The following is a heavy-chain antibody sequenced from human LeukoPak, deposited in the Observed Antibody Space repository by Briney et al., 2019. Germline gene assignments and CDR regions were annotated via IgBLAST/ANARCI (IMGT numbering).Heavy chain of an antibody. V-gene: IGHV1-18*01. Sequence: HWASVKVSCKASGYTFTSYGISWVRQAPGQGLEWMGWISAYNGNTNYAQKLQGRVTMTTDTSTSTAYMELRSLRSDDTAVYYCARDPGRQQLVVGYGMDVWGQGTTVTVSS. CDR2: ISAYNGNT. CDR1: GYTFTSYG. D-gene: IGHD6-13*01. CDR3: ARDPGRQQLVVGYGMDV. J-gene: IGHJ6*02.